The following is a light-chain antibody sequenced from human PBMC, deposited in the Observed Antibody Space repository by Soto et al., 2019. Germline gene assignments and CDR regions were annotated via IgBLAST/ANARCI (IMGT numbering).Light chain of an antibody. J-gene: IGLJ2*01. Sequence: QSVLTQPASVSGSPGQSITISCTGTSGDVGFYIYVSWYQHHPGKAPKLLIYEVSHRPSGVSNRFSGSKSGNTASLTISGLQAEDEADYYCSSYTSCSTLIFGGGTKLTVL. V-gene: IGLV2-14*01. CDR2: EVS. CDR1: SGDVGFYIY. CDR3: SSYTSCSTLI.